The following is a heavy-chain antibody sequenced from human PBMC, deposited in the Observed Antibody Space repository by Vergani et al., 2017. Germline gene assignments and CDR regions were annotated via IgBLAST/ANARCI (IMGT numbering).Heavy chain of an antibody. CDR1: GGSISSSNW. Sequence: QVQLQESGPGLVKPPGTLSLTCAVSGGSISSSNWWSWVRQPPGKGLQWIGEIYHSGSTNYNPSLKSRVTISVDKSKNQFSLKLSFVTAADTAVYYCAREYSSSVGFLAYWGQGTLVTVSS. V-gene: IGHV4-4*03. CDR2: IYHSGST. CDR3: AREYSSSVGFLAY. J-gene: IGHJ4*02. D-gene: IGHD6-6*01.